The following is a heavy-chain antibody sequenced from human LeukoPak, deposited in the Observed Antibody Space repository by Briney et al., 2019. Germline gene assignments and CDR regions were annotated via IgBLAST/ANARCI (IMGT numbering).Heavy chain of an antibody. V-gene: IGHV4-30-2*01. D-gene: IGHD3-22*01. J-gene: IGHJ4*02. Sequence: PSETLSLTCAVSGGSISSGGYSWSWIRQPPGKGLEWIGYIYHSGSTYYNPSLKSRVTISVDRSKNQFSLKLSSVTAADTAVYYCASFITMIVVVIISGVLRRPSHRINWGQGTLVTVSS. CDR1: GGSISSGGYS. CDR2: IYHSGST. CDR3: ASFITMIVVVIISGVLRRPSHRIN.